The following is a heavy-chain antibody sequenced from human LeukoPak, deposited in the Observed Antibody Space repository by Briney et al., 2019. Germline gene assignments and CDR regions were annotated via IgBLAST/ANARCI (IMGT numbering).Heavy chain of an antibody. CDR1: VGSFNGYY. V-gene: IGHV4-34*01. CDR2: INHSGST. J-gene: IGHJ5*02. D-gene: IGHD3-22*01. Sequence: SETLSLTCAVYVGSFNGYYWSWIRQPPGKGLEWIGEINHSGSTNYNPSLKSRVTTSVDPSKNQVSLKLTSVTAADTAVYYCARVNYHDSGGSYLWLDPWGQGTRVTVSS. CDR3: ARVNYHDSGGSYLWLDP.